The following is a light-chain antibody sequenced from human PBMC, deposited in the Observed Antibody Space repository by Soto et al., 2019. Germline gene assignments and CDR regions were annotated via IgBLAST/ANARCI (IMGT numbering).Light chain of an antibody. CDR3: QQYETFSGT. CDR1: QSISSW. J-gene: IGKJ1*01. CDR2: DAS. V-gene: IGKV1-5*01. Sequence: QSPSTLSVSVGDRVTITCRASQSISSWLAWYQQKPGKAPKLLIYDASSLESGVPSRFSGSGSGTEFTLTISSLQPDDFATYYCQQYETFSGTFGPGTKVDIK.